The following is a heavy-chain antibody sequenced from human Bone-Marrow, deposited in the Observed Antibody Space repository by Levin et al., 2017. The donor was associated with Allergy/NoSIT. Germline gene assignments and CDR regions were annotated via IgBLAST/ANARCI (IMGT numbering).Heavy chain of an antibody. CDR1: GFTFSNYA. V-gene: IGHV3-23*01. CDR3: AKRRESGPFNI. J-gene: IGHJ3*02. D-gene: IGHD3-10*01. Sequence: GGSLRLSCAASGFTFSNYAMNWVRQSPGKGLEWVSGISGSDGSTYYIDSVKGRFTISRDNSRNTLYLQMNSLRAEDTAVYYCAKRRESGPFNIWGQGTMVTVSS. CDR2: ISGSDGST.